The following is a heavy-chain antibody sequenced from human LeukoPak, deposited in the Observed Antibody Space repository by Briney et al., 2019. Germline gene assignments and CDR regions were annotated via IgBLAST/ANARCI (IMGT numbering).Heavy chain of an antibody. CDR1: GFSVISYA. CDR3: AKDHQYCRITSSLAQH. CDR2: IIDSGGST. D-gene: IGHD2-2*01. V-gene: IGHV3-23*01. Sequence: PGGCLRPSSSAAGFSVISYAVGSVRQAAGKGLGLVSVIIDSGGSTSYASTVKGRFQYTRHNSNNTLYLQMNSLRADDTAVYYCAKDHQYCRITSSLAQHWGQGTRVTVSS. J-gene: IGHJ1*01.